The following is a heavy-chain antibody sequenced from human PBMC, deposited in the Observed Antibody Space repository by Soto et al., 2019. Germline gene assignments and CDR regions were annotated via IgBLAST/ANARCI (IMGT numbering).Heavy chain of an antibody. D-gene: IGHD1-20*01. CDR3: AKNPGISYYYYYMDV. CDR2: ISGSGGST. CDR1: GFTFSSYA. Sequence: EVQLLESGGGLVQPGGSLRLSCAASGFTFSSYAMSWVRQAPGKGLAWVSAISGSGGSTYYADSVKGRFTISRDNSKNTLYLQMNSLSAEDTAVYYCAKNPGISYYYYYMDVWGKGTTVTVSS. V-gene: IGHV3-23*01. J-gene: IGHJ6*03.